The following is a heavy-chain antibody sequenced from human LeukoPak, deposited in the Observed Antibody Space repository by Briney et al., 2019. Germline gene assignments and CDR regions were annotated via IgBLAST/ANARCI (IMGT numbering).Heavy chain of an antibody. J-gene: IGHJ3*02. CDR3: AKDLFQHDAFDI. CDR2: IRYDGSNK. CDR1: GFTFSSYG. Sequence: GGTLRLSCAASGFTFSSYGMHWVRQAPGKGLEWVAFIRYDGSNKYYADSVKGRFTISRDNSKNTLYLQMNSLRAEDTAVYYCAKDLFQHDAFDIWGQGTMVTVSS. V-gene: IGHV3-30*02.